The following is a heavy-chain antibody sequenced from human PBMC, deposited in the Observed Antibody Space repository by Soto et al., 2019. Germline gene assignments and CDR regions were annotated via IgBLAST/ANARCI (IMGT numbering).Heavy chain of an antibody. CDR2: MTVTGAVT. CDR3: ARGLTGRNAMFDY. CDR1: GFTFSTYA. Sequence: EVQLVESGGGLVQPGGSLRLSCAASGFTFSTYAMSWVRQAPGKGLEWVSGMTVTGAVTYYADSVKGRFTISRDNSKNMLYLQMNGLRADDTALYYCARGLTGRNAMFDYWGPGTLVTVST. D-gene: IGHD2-15*01. J-gene: IGHJ4*02. V-gene: IGHV3-23*04.